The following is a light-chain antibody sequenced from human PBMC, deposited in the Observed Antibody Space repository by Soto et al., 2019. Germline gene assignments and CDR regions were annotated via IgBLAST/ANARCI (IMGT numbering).Light chain of an antibody. CDR2: EVN. CDR1: SSDVGDYNY. Sequence: QSALTQPPSASGSPGQSVAISCTGTSSDVGDYNYVSWYQQHPGKAPKLMTYEVNKRPSGVPDRFSGSKSGNTASLTVSGLQAEDEADYYCSSYAGSSNVFGTGTKVTVL. CDR3: SSYAGSSNV. J-gene: IGLJ1*01. V-gene: IGLV2-8*01.